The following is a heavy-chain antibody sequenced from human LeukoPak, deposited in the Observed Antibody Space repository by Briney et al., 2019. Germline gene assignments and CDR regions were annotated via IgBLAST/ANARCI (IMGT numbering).Heavy chain of an antibody. D-gene: IGHD6-19*01. V-gene: IGHV3-9*03. J-gene: IGHJ3*02. Sequence: GGSLRLSCAASGFTFDDYAMHWVRQAPGKGLEWVSGICWNSNSMVYADSVKDRFTISRDNAKNSLHLQMNSLRPEDMALYYCAKAARMGIAVTHGAFDIWGQGTMVTVSS. CDR2: ICWNSNSM. CDR3: AKAARMGIAVTHGAFDI. CDR1: GFTFDDYA.